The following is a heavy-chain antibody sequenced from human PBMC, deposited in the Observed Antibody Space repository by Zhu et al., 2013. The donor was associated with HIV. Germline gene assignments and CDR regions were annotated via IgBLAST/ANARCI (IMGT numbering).Heavy chain of an antibody. D-gene: IGHD3-22*01. V-gene: IGHV1-3*01. Sequence: QVQLVQSGAEVKKPGASVKVSCKASGYTFTSYAMHWVRQAPGQRLEWMGWINAGNGNTKYSQKFQGRVTITRDTSASTAYMELSSLRSEDTAVYYCARSGWMVITYFDYWGQGTLVTVSS. CDR1: GYTFTSYA. CDR2: INAGNGNT. CDR3: ARSGWMVITYFDY. J-gene: IGHJ4*02.